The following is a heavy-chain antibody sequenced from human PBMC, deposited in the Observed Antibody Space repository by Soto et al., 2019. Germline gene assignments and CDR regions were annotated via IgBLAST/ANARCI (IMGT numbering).Heavy chain of an antibody. D-gene: IGHD6-6*01. CDR1: GGSISSYY. CDR3: ARVRHGGGVSSSVWFDP. Sequence: PSETLALTCTVTGGSISSYYWCWIRQPPGKGLEWIGYIYYSGSTNYNPSLKSRVTISVDTSKNQFSLKLSSVTAADTAVYYCARVRHGGGVSSSVWFDPWGQGTLVTVSS. V-gene: IGHV4-59*01. CDR2: IYYSGST. J-gene: IGHJ5*02.